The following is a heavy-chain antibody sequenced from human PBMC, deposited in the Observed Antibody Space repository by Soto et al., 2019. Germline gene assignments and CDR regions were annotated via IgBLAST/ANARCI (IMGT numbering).Heavy chain of an antibody. CDR3: ARGGGYYEY. V-gene: IGHV1-18*01. CDR1: GYTFSRYG. Sequence: QVQLVQSGAEVKKPGASVKVSCKASGYTFSRYGISWVRQAPGQGLEWMGWISAYNGNINYAPRLQGRVTMTTETSTSTAYMELRSRRSDETASDFCARGGGYYEYWGQGSMVTVS. D-gene: IGHD3-16*01. CDR2: ISAYNGNI. J-gene: IGHJ4*02.